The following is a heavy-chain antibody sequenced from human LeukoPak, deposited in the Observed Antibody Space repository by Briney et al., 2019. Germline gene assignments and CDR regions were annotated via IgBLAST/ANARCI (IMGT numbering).Heavy chain of an antibody. CDR2: ISSSSSYI. Sequence: PGGSLRLSCAASGFTFSSYSMNWVRQAPGKGLEWVSSISSSSSYIYYADSVKGRFTISRDNAKNSLYLQMNSLRAEDTAVYYCARDLESEIVVVNDAFDIWGQGTMVTVSS. CDR3: ARDLESEIVVVNDAFDI. CDR1: GFTFSSYS. V-gene: IGHV3-21*01. J-gene: IGHJ3*02. D-gene: IGHD3-22*01.